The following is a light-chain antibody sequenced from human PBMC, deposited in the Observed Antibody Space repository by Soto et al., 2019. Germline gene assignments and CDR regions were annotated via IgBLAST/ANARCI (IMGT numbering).Light chain of an antibody. CDR1: SSDVGSYNL. Sequence: QLVLTQPASVSGSPGQSITISCTGTSSDVGSYNLVSWYQQHPGKAPKLMIYEGSKRPSGVSNRFSGSKSGNTASLTISGLQAEDEADYYCCSYAGSSTNWVFGGGTQLTVL. J-gene: IGLJ3*02. CDR2: EGS. CDR3: CSYAGSSTNWV. V-gene: IGLV2-23*01.